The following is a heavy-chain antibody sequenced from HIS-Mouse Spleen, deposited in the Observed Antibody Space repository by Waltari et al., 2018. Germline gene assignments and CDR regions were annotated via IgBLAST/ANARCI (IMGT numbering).Heavy chain of an antibody. CDR1: GGSISSSSYY. CDR2: IYYSGST. Sequence: QLQLQESGPGLVKPSETLSLTCTVSGGSISSSSYYWGWIRQPPGKGLEWIGSIYYSGSTYYNPSLKSRVTISVDTSKNQFSLKLSSVTAADTAVYYCARTDNNWGSYYWGQGTLVTVSS. J-gene: IGHJ4*02. CDR3: ARTDNNWGSYY. V-gene: IGHV4-39*01. D-gene: IGHD7-27*01.